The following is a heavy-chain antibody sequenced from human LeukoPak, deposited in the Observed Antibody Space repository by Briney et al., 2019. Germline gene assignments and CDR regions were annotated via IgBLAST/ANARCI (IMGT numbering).Heavy chain of an antibody. CDR2: IYYSGST. V-gene: IGHV4-59*01. CDR1: GGSISSYY. D-gene: IGHD6-13*01. J-gene: IGHJ5*02. Sequence: SETLSLTCTVSGGSISSYYWSWIRQSPGKGLEWIGYIYYSGSTTYNPSLKSRVTISVDTSKNHFSLKLSPLTAADTAVYYCARGAGLNWFDPWGQGTLVTVSS. CDR3: ARGAGLNWFDP.